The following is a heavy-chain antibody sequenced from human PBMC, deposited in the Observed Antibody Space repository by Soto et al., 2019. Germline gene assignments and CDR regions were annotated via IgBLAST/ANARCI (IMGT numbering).Heavy chain of an antibody. D-gene: IGHD1-1*01. CDR1: GFTVSSNY. CDR2: IYSGGST. V-gene: IGHV3-53*01. CDR3: AGGRLQLTWGFDY. J-gene: IGHJ4*02. Sequence: GGSLRLSCAASGFTVSSNYMSWVRQAPGKGLEWVSVIYSGGSTYYADSVKGRFTISRDNSKNTLYLQMNSLRAEDTAVYYCAGGRLQLTWGFDYWGQGTLVTVSS.